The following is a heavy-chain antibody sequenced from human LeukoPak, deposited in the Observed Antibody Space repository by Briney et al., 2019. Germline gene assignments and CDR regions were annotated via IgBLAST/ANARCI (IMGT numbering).Heavy chain of an antibody. CDR2: ISWNSGSI. CDR1: GFTFDDYA. Sequence: PGRSLRLSCAASGFTFDDYAMHWVRQAPGKGLEWVSGISWNSGSIGYADSVKGRFTISRDNSKNTLYLQMNSLRAEDTAVYYCAKDGCSSTSCPYFHNYYYMDVWGKGTTVTVSS. D-gene: IGHD2-2*01. CDR3: AKDGCSSTSCPYFHNYYYMDV. V-gene: IGHV3-9*01. J-gene: IGHJ6*03.